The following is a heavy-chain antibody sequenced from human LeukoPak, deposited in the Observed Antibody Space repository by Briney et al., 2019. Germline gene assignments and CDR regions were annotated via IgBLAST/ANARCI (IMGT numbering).Heavy chain of an antibody. CDR2: ISSSSSTI. CDR3: ARVGEQRAFDI. D-gene: IGHD3-10*01. CDR1: GFTFSSYS. V-gene: IGHV3-48*04. Sequence: GGSLTLSCAASGFTFSSYSMNWVRQAPGKGLEWVSYISSSSSTIYYADSVKGRFTISRDNAKNSLYLQMNSLRAEDTAVYYCARVGEQRAFDIWGQGTMVTVSS. J-gene: IGHJ3*02.